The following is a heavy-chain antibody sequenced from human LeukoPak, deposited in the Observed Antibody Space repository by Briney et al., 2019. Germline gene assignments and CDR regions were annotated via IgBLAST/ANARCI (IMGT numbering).Heavy chain of an antibody. J-gene: IGHJ4*02. CDR3: ARDVDALGGATDY. D-gene: IGHD3-16*01. Sequence: SETLSLTCAVSGYSISSGYYWGWIRQPPGKGLEWIGSIYHSGSTYYNPSLKSRVTISVDTSKNQFSLKLSSVTAADTAVYYCARDVDALGGATDYWGQGTLVTVSS. CDR1: GYSISSGYY. V-gene: IGHV4-38-2*02. CDR2: IYHSGST.